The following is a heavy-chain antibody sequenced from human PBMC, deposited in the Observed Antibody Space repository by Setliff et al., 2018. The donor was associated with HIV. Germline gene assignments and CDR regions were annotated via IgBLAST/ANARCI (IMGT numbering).Heavy chain of an antibody. CDR2: ISGSGGST. CDR3: ARDMSAQWLGTNGMDV. V-gene: IGHV3-23*01. CDR1: GFTFSSYA. J-gene: IGHJ6*02. Sequence: PGGSLRLSCAASGFTFSSYAMSWVRQAPGKGLEWVSAISGSGGSTYYADSVKGRFTISRDNSKNTLYLQMNSLRAEDTAVYYCARDMSAQWLGTNGMDVWGQGTTVTVSS. D-gene: IGHD6-19*01.